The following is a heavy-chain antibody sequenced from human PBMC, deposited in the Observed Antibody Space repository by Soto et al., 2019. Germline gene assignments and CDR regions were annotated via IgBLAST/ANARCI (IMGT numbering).Heavy chain of an antibody. V-gene: IGHV3-30*18. J-gene: IGHJ4*02. CDR3: AKGDSAPPNIVVVTAEVGGFDY. CDR1: GFTFSSYG. D-gene: IGHD2-21*02. CDR2: ISYDGSNK. Sequence: PGGSLRLSCAASGFTFSSYGMHWVRQAPGKGLEWVAVISYDGSNKYYADSVKGRFTISRDNSKNTLYLQMNSLRAEDTAVYYCAKGDSAPPNIVVVTAEVGGFDYWGQGTLVTVSS.